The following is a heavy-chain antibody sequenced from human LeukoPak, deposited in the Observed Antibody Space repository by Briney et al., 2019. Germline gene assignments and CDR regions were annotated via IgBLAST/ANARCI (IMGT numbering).Heavy chain of an antibody. D-gene: IGHD6-13*01. CDR2: IYSGGST. V-gene: IGHV3-53*01. CDR3: ARTLRGSSWSHFDY. Sequence: GGSLRLSCAASGFTFSSYSMNWVRQAPGKGLEWVSVIYSGGSTYYADSVKGRFTISRDNSKSTLYLQMNSLRAEDTAVYYCARTLRGSSWSHFDYWGQGTLVTVSS. CDR1: GFTFSSYS. J-gene: IGHJ4*02.